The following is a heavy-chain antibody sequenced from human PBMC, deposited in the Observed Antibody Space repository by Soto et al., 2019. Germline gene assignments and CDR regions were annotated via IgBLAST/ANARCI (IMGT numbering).Heavy chain of an antibody. D-gene: IGHD6-6*01. CDR2: ISWNSGSI. Sequence: EVQLVESGGGLVQPGRSLRLSCAASGFTFDDYAMHWVRQAPGKGLEWVSGISWNSGSIGYADSVKGRFTISRDNAKTSLYLQMNSLRAEDTALYYCATEGSKQLVLGSGIDYWGQGTLVTVSS. CDR1: GFTFDDYA. J-gene: IGHJ4*02. V-gene: IGHV3-9*01. CDR3: ATEGSKQLVLGSGIDY.